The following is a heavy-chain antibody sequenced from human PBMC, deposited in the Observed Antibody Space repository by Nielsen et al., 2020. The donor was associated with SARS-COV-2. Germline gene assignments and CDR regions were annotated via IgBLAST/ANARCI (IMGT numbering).Heavy chain of an antibody. J-gene: IGHJ4*02. CDR2: IYPGDSDT. Sequence: GESLKISCQGSGYSFTSYWIGWVRQMPGKGLEWMGIIYPGDSDTRYSPSFQGQVTTSADKSISTAYLQWSSLKASDTAMYYCARVNVDTAMDFDYWGQGTLVTVSS. D-gene: IGHD5-18*01. CDR1: GYSFTSYW. CDR3: ARVNVDTAMDFDY. V-gene: IGHV5-51*01.